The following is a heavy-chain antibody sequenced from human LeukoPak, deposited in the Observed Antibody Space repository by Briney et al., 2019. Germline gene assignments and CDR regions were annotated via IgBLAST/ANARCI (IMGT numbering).Heavy chain of an antibody. CDR3: ARRHGSGSYYGVFDP. Sequence: PSETLSLTCTVSGGSISSYYWRWVRQPPGKGLEWIGFVSYTGSTTYSPSLKSRVTISVDTSKNQFSLKLSSVTAADTAVYYCARRHGSGSYYGVFDPWGQGTLVTVSS. D-gene: IGHD3-10*01. CDR1: GGSISSYY. V-gene: IGHV4-59*08. CDR2: VSYTGST. J-gene: IGHJ5*02.